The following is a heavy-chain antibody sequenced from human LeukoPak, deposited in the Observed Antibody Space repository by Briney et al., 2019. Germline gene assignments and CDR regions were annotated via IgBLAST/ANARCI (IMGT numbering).Heavy chain of an antibody. V-gene: IGHV4-39*01. Sequence: PSETLSLTCTVSGGSISSSSYYWGWIRQPPGKGLEWIGSIYYSGSTYYNPSLKSRVTISVDTSKNQFSLKLSSVTAADTAVYYCASCMAAVQNWFDPWGQGTLVTVSS. CDR3: ASCMAAVQNWFDP. CDR2: IYYSGST. J-gene: IGHJ5*02. CDR1: GGSISSSSYY. D-gene: IGHD6-13*01.